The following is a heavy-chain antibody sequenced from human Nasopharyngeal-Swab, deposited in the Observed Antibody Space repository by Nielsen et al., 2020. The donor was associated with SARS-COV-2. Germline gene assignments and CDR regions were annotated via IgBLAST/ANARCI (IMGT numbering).Heavy chain of an antibody. CDR2: INAGNGNT. J-gene: IGHJ6*02. Sequence: ASVKVSCKASGYTFTSYAMHWVRQAPGQRLEWMGWINAGNGNTKYSQKFQGRVTMTTDTSTSTAYMELRSLRSDDTAVYYCARFVTTSYYYYGMDVWGQGTTVTVSS. CDR3: ARFVTTSYYYYGMDV. V-gene: IGHV1-3*01. CDR1: GYTFTSYA. D-gene: IGHD3-22*01.